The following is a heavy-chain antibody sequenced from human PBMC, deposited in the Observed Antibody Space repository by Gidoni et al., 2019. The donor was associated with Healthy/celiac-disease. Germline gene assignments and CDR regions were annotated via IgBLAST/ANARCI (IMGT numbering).Heavy chain of an antibody. CDR1: GCSISSYY. V-gene: IGHV4-4*07. J-gene: IGHJ4*02. CDR2: IYTSGST. D-gene: IGHD6-13*01. CDR3: ARSIAAAGRGHPMRHPYYFDY. Sequence: QVQLPESGPGLVKPSETLSLTCTVSGCSISSYYWSWIRQPAGKGLEWIGRIYTSGSTNYNPSLKSRVTMSVDTSKNQFSLKLSSVTAADTAVYYCARSIAAAGRGHPMRHPYYFDYWGQGTLVTVFS.